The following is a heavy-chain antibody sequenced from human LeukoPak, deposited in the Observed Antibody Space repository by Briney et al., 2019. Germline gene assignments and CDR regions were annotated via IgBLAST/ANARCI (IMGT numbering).Heavy chain of an antibody. J-gene: IGHJ4*02. V-gene: IGHV3-74*01. CDR1: GFTFSSYW. Sequence: PGGSLRLSCAASGFTFSSYWMHWVRQAPGKGLVWVSRINSDGSSTSYADSVKGRFTISRDNAKNTLYLQMKSLRAEDTAVYYCARGFAGYSSGWLDFDYWGQGTLVTVSS. CDR3: ARGFAGYSSGWLDFDY. D-gene: IGHD6-19*01. CDR2: INSDGSST.